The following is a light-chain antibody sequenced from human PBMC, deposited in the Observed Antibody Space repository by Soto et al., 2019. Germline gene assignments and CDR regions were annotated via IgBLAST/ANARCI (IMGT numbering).Light chain of an antibody. CDR3: QQYNNLRVT. J-gene: IGKJ4*01. CDR2: GAS. V-gene: IGKV3-15*01. CDR1: QSVSSN. Sequence: EIVMTQSPATLSVSPGERATLSCRASQSVSSNLAWYQQKPGQAPSLLISGASTRSTVIPARFSGSGSGTEFILTISSLQSGDFAVYDCQQYNNLRVTFGGGTKVEIK.